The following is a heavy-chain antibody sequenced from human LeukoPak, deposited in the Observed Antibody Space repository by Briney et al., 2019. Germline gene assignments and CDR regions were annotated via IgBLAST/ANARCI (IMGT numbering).Heavy chain of an antibody. CDR2: ISSSSSYI. CDR1: GFTFSSYS. CDR3: ARSRRGWELLSY. J-gene: IGHJ4*02. D-gene: IGHD1-26*01. V-gene: IGHV3-21*01. Sequence: GGSLRLSCAASGFTFSSYSMNCVRHPPGKGREWVSSISSSSSYIYYAASVKGRFTISSDSAKNSLYLQMNSLRAEDPAVSYCARSRRGWELLSYWGQGTLVTVS.